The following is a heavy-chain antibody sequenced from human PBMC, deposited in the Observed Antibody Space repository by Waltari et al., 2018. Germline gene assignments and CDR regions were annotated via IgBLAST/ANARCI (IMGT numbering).Heavy chain of an antibody. J-gene: IGHJ4*02. CDR1: GGSIDSSHNY. Sequence: QVQLQESGPGLVKPSATLSLTCTVSGGSIDSSHNYWGWTRQPPGKGLEWIGSRYYSGSTYYNPSLKSRVTISVDTSKNQFSLNLSSVTAADTAVYYCVQLPGYWGQGTLVTVSS. CDR3: VQLPGY. D-gene: IGHD2-15*01. CDR2: RYYSGST. V-gene: IGHV4-39*01.